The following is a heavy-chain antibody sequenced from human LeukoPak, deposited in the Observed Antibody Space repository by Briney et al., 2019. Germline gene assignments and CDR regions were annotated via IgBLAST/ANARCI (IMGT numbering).Heavy chain of an antibody. CDR3: GRYSRRGRGCDS. D-gene: IGHD3-16*01. J-gene: IGHJ5*01. CDR1: GGSFSGYY. V-gene: IGHV4-34*01. CDR2: INHSGSP. Sequence: SETLSLTCAVYGGSFSGYYWSWIRQPPGKGLEWIGEINHSGSPNYNPSLKSRVTISVDTSNNQFSLKLSSVTTADTAVYYCGRYSRRGRGCDSWG.